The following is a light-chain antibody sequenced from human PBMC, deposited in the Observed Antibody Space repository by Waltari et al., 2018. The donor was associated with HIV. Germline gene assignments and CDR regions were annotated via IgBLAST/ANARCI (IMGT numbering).Light chain of an antibody. CDR3: QQYATSPL. J-gene: IGKJ4*01. Sequence: EVVLAQSQGPLSLSPGERATASCRASQSVSSNFLAWYQQKPGQAPRLLIYGSSTSATDIPSRFSGSGSGADFTLTISRLEPEDFAVYCCQQYATSPLFGGGTKVEIK. CDR2: GSS. CDR1: QSVSSNF. V-gene: IGKV3-20*01.